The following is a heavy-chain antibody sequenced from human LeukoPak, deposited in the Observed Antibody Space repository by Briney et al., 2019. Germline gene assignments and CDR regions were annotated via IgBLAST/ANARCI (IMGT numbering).Heavy chain of an antibody. J-gene: IGHJ4*02. CDR1: GGTFSSYA. CDR2: IIPIFGTA. D-gene: IGHD5-18*01. V-gene: IGHV1-69*06. Sequence: SVKVSCKASGGTFSSYAISWVRQAPGQGLEWMGGIIPIFGTANYAQKFQGRVTITADKSTSTAYMELGSLRSEDTAVYYCARARGYSYGSFDCWGQGTLVTVSS. CDR3: ARARGYSYGSFDC.